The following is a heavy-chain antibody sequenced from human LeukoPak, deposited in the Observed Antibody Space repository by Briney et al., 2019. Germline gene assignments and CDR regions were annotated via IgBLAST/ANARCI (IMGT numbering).Heavy chain of an antibody. Sequence: GGPLRLSCAASGFTFSSYWMSWVRQAPGKGLEWVANIKQDGSEKYYVDSVKGRFTISRDNAKNSLYLQMNSLRAEDTAVYYCARIYYYGSGSYSFDYWGQGTLVTVSS. J-gene: IGHJ4*02. CDR1: GFTFSSYW. CDR2: IKQDGSEK. D-gene: IGHD3-10*01. CDR3: ARIYYYGSGSYSFDY. V-gene: IGHV3-7*03.